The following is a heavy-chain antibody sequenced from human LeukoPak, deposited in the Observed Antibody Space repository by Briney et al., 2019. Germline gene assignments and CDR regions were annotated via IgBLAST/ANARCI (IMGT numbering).Heavy chain of an antibody. CDR2: INHSGST. D-gene: IGHD3-16*01. J-gene: IGHJ4*02. CDR3: ARGRSNRDY. Sequence: SETLSLTCAVYGGSFSGYCWSWIRQPPGKGLEWIGEINHSGSTNYNPSLKSRVTISVDTSKNQFSLKLSSVTAADTAVYYCARGRSNRDYWGQGTLVTVSS. V-gene: IGHV4-34*01. CDR1: GGSFSGYC.